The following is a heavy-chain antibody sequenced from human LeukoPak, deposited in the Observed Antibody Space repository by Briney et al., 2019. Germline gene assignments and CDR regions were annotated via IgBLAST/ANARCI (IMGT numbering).Heavy chain of an antibody. Sequence: GGSLKLSCAASGFTFDDYGMSWVRQAPGKGLEWVSGINWNGGSTGYADSVKGRFTISRDNAKNSLYLQMNSLRAEDTAIYYCARRGGSLVYFDYWGQGTLVTVSS. CDR3: ARRGGSLVYFDY. CDR2: INWNGGST. D-gene: IGHD2-15*01. V-gene: IGHV3-20*04. J-gene: IGHJ4*02. CDR1: GFTFDDYG.